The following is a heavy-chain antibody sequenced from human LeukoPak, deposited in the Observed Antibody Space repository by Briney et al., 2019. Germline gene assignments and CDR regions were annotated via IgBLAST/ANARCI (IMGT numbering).Heavy chain of an antibody. D-gene: IGHD3-22*01. Sequence: SETLSLTCTVSGGSISSYYWSWIRQPAGKGLEWIGRIYTSGSTNYNPSLKSRVTMSVDTSKSQFSLKLSSVTAADTAVYYCARDRLSYDSSGYYYYFDYWGQGTLVTVSS. J-gene: IGHJ4*02. CDR2: IYTSGST. V-gene: IGHV4-4*07. CDR1: GGSISSYY. CDR3: ARDRLSYDSSGYYYYFDY.